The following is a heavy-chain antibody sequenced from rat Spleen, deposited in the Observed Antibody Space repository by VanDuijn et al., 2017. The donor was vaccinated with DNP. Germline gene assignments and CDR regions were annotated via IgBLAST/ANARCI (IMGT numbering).Heavy chain of an antibody. CDR1: GFTFSDYN. Sequence: EVQLAESGGGLVQPGRSLKLSCAASGFTFSDYNMAWVRQAPKKGLEWVATIIYDGSRTYYRDSVKGRFTISRDNAKSTLYLQMDSLRSEDTATYYCARGNNYGWYFDFWGPGTMVTVSS. J-gene: IGHJ1*01. V-gene: IGHV5S10*01. CDR2: IIYDGSRT. D-gene: IGHD1-10*01. CDR3: ARGNNYGWYFDF.